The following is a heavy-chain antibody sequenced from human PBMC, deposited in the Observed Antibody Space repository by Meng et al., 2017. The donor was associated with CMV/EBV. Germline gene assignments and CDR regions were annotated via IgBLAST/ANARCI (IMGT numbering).Heavy chain of an antibody. V-gene: IGHV2-5*02. CDR2: IYWDDDK. Sequence: QNTLNESCPTPVKPPQTLSLLCAFSGFTRSTSGVCVGWIRQPPVKSLELLALIYWDDDKRSSPSLKSRLTNTKDTSKVQVVLKMNNMDPVDTATYYCARGGLRGFDYWGQGTLVTVSS. CDR3: ARGGLRGFDY. CDR1: GFTRSTSGVC. D-gene: IGHD4-17*01. J-gene: IGHJ4*02.